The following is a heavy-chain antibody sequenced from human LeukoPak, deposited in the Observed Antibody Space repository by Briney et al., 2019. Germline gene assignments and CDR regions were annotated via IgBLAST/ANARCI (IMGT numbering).Heavy chain of an antibody. Sequence: ASVKVSCKASGYTFTGYCMHWVRQAPGQGLEWIGRINPNSGGTNYAQKFQGRVTMTRDTSISTAYMELSRLRSDDTAVYYCARERMTTVTTDYYYYMDVWGKGTTVTVSS. CDR1: GYTFTGYC. D-gene: IGHD4-17*01. CDR2: INPNSGGT. CDR3: ARERMTTVTTDYYYYMDV. V-gene: IGHV1-2*06. J-gene: IGHJ6*03.